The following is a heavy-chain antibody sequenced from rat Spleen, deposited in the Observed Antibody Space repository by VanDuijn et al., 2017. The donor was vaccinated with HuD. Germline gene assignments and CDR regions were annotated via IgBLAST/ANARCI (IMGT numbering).Heavy chain of an antibody. CDR3: VRHWGY. Sequence: EVQLVESDGGLVQPGRSLKLSCVASGFTFNKYWMTWIRQAPGRGLEWVASITNTGDSTYYRDSVKGRFTISRDNAKRTLFLQMDSLRSDDTATYYCVRHWGYWGQGVMVTVSS. J-gene: IGHJ2*01. CDR2: ITNTGDST. D-gene: IGHD4-6*01. CDR1: GFTFNKYW. V-gene: IGHV5-31*01.